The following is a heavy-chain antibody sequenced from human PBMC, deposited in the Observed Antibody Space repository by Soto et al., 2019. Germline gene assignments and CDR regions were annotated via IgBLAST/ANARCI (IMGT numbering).Heavy chain of an antibody. Sequence: GGSLRLSCAASGFTFSSYSMNWVRQAPGKGLEWASSISSSSSYIYYADSVKGRFTISRDNAKNSLYLQMNSLRAEDTAVYYCARARGSSSGRYYYYYGMDVWGQGTTVTVS. V-gene: IGHV3-21*01. CDR2: ISSSSSYI. CDR3: ARARGSSSGRYYYYYGMDV. D-gene: IGHD3-10*01. J-gene: IGHJ6*02. CDR1: GFTFSSYS.